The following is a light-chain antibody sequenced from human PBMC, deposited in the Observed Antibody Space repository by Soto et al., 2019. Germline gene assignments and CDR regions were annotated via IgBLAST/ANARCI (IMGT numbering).Light chain of an antibody. V-gene: IGKV3-11*01. CDR1: QSVSSY. J-gene: IGKJ5*01. CDR3: QQRSNEVT. Sequence: EIVLPQSHSTLSLSPGERSTLSCRASQSVSSYLAWYQQKPGQAPRLLIYDASNRATGIPARFSGSGSGTDFTLTISSLEPEDFAVYYCQQRSNEVTFGQGTRLEI. CDR2: DAS.